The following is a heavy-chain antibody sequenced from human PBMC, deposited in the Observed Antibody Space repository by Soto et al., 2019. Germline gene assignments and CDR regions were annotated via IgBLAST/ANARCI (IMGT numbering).Heavy chain of an antibody. Sequence: GVLSLSCVASGFPFTNYWMTWVRQAPGKGLAWVASTKPDGSENYYVDSVKGRFTISRDNAKNSVYLQMNSLTAEDTAVYYCARSVRAIDSYWGQGSLVTVSS. CDR3: ARSVRAIDSY. V-gene: IGHV3-7*01. CDR2: TKPDGSEN. J-gene: IGHJ4*02. CDR1: GFPFTNYW. D-gene: IGHD2-21*01.